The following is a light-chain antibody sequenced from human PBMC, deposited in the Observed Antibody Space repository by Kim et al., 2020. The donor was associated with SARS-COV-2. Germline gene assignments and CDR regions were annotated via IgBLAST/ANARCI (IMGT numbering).Light chain of an antibody. J-gene: IGLJ2*01. CDR2: DVD. CDR1: TGAVTSGHY. V-gene: IGLV7-46*01. Sequence: PEGTITPTCGSSTGAVTSGHYPYWFQRKPGPAPRTLIYDVDNKHSVTPVRFSGSLLGGKAALTLAGAHPEDEAEYYCLLFYSGVRLFGGGTQLTVL. CDR3: LLFYSGVRL.